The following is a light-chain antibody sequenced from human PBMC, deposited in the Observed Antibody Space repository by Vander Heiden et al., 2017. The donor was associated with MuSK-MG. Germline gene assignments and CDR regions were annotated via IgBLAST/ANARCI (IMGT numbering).Light chain of an antibody. CDR3: QQYGSSPRT. V-gene: IGKV3-20*01. J-gene: IGKJ1*01. Sequence: EMVLTQSPGTLSLSPGERATLSCRASQSVSDNYLAWYQQKPGQAPRLLIFVASRRATGIPDRFGGSGSGTDFTLTISRLEPEDFAVYYCQQYGSSPRTFGQGTKVEIK. CDR1: QSVSDNY. CDR2: VAS.